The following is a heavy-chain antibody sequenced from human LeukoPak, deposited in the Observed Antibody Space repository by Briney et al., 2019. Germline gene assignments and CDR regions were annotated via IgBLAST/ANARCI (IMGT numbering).Heavy chain of an antibody. D-gene: IGHD1-26*01. CDR2: INPNSGGT. Sequence: PGRSLRLSCAASGFTFGSYGMHWVRQAPGQGLEWMGWINPNSGGTNYAQKFQGWVTMTRDTSISTAYMELSRLRSDDTAVYYCARDPTTTTGPGVLAHNFDYWGQGTLVTVSS. V-gene: IGHV1-2*04. J-gene: IGHJ4*02. CDR1: GFTFGSYG. CDR3: ARDPTTTTGPGVLAHNFDY.